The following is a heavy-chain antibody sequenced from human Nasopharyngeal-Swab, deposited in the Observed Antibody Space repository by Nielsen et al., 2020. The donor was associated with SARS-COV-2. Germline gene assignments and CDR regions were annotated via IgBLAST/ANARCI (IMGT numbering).Heavy chain of an antibody. Sequence: GESLKISCAASGFTFSSHWMHWVRQAPGKGLVWVSRINSDGSIANYADSVKGRFTISRDNAKNSLYLQMNSLRAEDTAVYYCASARDYYGSGSYDYWGQGTLVTVSS. CDR3: ASARDYYGSGSYDY. CDR2: INSDGSIA. J-gene: IGHJ4*02. V-gene: IGHV3-74*01. CDR1: GFTFSSHW. D-gene: IGHD3-10*01.